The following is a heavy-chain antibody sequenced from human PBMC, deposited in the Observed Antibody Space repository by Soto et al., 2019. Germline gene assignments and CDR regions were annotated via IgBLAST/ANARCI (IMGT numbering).Heavy chain of an antibody. D-gene: IGHD2-15*01. Sequence: SVKVSSKASGGTFSSYAISWVRQAPGQGLEWMGGIIPIFGTANYAQKFQGRVTITADESTSTAYMELSSLRSEDTAVYYCASPRAATSAFDIWGQGTMVTVSS. J-gene: IGHJ3*02. CDR2: IIPIFGTA. V-gene: IGHV1-69*13. CDR1: GGTFSSYA. CDR3: ASPRAATSAFDI.